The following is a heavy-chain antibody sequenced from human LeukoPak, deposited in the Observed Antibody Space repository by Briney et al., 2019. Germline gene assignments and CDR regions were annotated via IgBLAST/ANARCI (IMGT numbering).Heavy chain of an antibody. CDR1: GYIFTNYW. CDR3: ARRTARASSSSGMDV. J-gene: IGHJ6*02. V-gene: IGHV5-51*01. Sequence: GESLKISCKGSGYIFTNYWIAWVRQMPGKGLEWMGIISPGDSDRGYSPSFQGQVIISADKSISTAYLQWSSLKASDTAMYYCARRTARASSSSGMDVWGQGTTVTVSS. D-gene: IGHD6-6*01. CDR2: ISPGDSDR.